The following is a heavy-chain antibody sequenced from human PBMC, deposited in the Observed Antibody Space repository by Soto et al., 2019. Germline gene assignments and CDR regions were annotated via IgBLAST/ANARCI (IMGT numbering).Heavy chain of an antibody. CDR2: INAGNGNT. CDR1: GYTFTSYA. D-gene: IGHD6-13*01. J-gene: IGHJ4*02. Sequence: ASVKVSCKASGYTFTSYAMHWVRQAPGQRLEWMGWINAGNGNTKYSQKFQGRVTITRDTSASTAYMELSSLRSEDTAVYYCARGPGIAAAGRFDYWGQGTLVTV. V-gene: IGHV1-3*01. CDR3: ARGPGIAAAGRFDY.